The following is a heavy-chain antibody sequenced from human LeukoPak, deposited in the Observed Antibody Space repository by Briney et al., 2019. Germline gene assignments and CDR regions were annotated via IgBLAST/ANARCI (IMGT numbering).Heavy chain of an antibody. CDR2: IYYSGST. Sequence: SETLSLTCTVSGGSISSSSYYWGWIRQPPGKGLELIGSIYYSGSTYYNPSLKSRVTISVDTSKNQFSLKLSSVTAADTAVYYCARLVATSRDYWGQGTLVTVSS. CDR3: ARLVATSRDY. V-gene: IGHV4-39*01. CDR1: GGSISSSSYY. J-gene: IGHJ4*02. D-gene: IGHD5-12*01.